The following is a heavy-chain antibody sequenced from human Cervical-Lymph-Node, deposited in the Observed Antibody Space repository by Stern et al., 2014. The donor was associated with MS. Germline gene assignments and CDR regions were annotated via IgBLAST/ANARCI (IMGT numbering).Heavy chain of an antibody. CDR3: ARSIDFGDYGPLDY. Sequence: VQLVESGPEVKKPGSSVMVSCKASGGSFSNSATSWVRQAPGQGLEWMGGLIPIFGTANYAQNFHDRVKITADQSTSTAYMELSSLTSEDTAVYFCARSIDFGDYGPLDYWGQGTLVIVSS. CDR2: LIPIFGTA. D-gene: IGHD4-17*01. J-gene: IGHJ4*02. V-gene: IGHV1-69*01. CDR1: GGSFSNSA.